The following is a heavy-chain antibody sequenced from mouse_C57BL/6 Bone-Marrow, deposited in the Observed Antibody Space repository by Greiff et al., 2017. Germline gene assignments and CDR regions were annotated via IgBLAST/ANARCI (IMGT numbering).Heavy chain of an antibody. CDR1: GYTFTSYD. CDR3: AIGLRLHYYAMDY. CDR2: IYPRDGST. Sequence: VQLQQSGPELVKPGASVKLSCKASGYTFTSYDINWVKQRPGQGLEWIGWIYPRDGSTKYTEKFKGKATLTVDTSSSTAYMELHSLTSEDSAVYFCAIGLRLHYYAMDYWGQGTSVTVSS. J-gene: IGHJ4*01. V-gene: IGHV1-85*01. D-gene: IGHD3-2*02.